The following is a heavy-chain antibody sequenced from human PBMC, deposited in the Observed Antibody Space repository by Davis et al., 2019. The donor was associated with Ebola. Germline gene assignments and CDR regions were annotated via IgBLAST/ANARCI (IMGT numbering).Heavy chain of an antibody. V-gene: IGHV3-9*01. CDR2: ISWNSDRI. CDR3: AKGSSSSGAHYHYFDY. D-gene: IGHD4/OR15-4a*01. CDR1: GFTFDDYA. J-gene: IGHJ4*02. Sequence: SLKISCTASGFTFDDYAMHWVRQAPGKGLEWVSGISWNSDRIDYADSVKGRFTISRDNVKNSLYLEMNSLTPEDAALYYCAKGSSSSGAHYHYFDYWGQGTLVTVSS.